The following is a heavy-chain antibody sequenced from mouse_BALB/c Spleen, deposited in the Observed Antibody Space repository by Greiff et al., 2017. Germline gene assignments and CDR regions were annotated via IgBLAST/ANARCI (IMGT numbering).Heavy chain of an antibody. D-gene: IGHD2-4*01. Sequence: VQLKESGAELVKPGASVKLSCTASGFNIKDTYMHWVKQRPEQGLEWIGRIDPANGNTKYDPKFQGKATITADTSSNTAYLQLSSLTSEDTAVYYCARGGITDYAIDYWGQGTSVTVSS. CDR2: IDPANGNT. V-gene: IGHV14-3*02. CDR1: GFNIKDTY. CDR3: ARGGITDYAIDY. J-gene: IGHJ4*01.